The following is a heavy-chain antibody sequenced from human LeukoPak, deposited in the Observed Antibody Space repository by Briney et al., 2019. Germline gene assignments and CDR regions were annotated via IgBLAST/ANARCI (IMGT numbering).Heavy chain of an antibody. Sequence: GGSLRLSCAASGFTFSSYAMSWVRQAPGKGLEWVSAISGSGGSTYYADSVKGRLTISRDNSKNTLYLQMNSLRAEDTAVYYCASWPGAWYGEDSWGQGTLVTVSS. D-gene: IGHD3-10*01. CDR1: GFTFSSYA. CDR3: ASWPGAWYGEDS. J-gene: IGHJ4*02. V-gene: IGHV3-23*01. CDR2: ISGSGGST.